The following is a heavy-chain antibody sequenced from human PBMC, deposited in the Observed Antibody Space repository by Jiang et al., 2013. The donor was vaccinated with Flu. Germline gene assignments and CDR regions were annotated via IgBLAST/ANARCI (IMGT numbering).Heavy chain of an antibody. V-gene: IGHV3-30*01. CDR3: AVEYTTTRSFDY. CDR2: ISYDGSNK. Sequence: VQLVESGGGVVQPGRSLRLSCAASGFIFSSYAMHWVRQAPGKGLNWVAVISYDGSNKYYADSVKGRFTVSRDNSKNTVDLQMNSLRAEDAAVYHCAVEYTTTRSFDYWGQGTLVTVSS. J-gene: IGHJ4*02. CDR1: GFIFSSYA. D-gene: IGHD2-2*02.